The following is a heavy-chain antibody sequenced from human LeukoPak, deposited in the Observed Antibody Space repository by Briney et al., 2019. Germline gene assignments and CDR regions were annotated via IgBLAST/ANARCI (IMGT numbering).Heavy chain of an antibody. CDR2: ISAHNGNT. V-gene: IGHV1-18*01. CDR3: AGDPDYGGNSGELDY. J-gene: IGHJ4*02. CDR1: GYIFTRYG. Sequence: GASVKVSCKASGYIFTRYGISWVRQAPGQGLEWMGWISAHNGNTNYAQKLQGRLTMTTDRTTNTVYMELRSLGSDDTAMYYCAGDPDYGGNSGELDYWGQGTLVTVSS. D-gene: IGHD4-23*01.